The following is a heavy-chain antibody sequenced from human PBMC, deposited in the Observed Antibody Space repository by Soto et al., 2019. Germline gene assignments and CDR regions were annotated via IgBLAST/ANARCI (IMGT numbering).Heavy chain of an antibody. J-gene: IGHJ6*02. Sequence: PSETLSNTCTVSGGSNSSYYCSWIRQPPGKGXXWIXYXXXXXSXXXNPSLKSRVTISVDTSKNQFSLKLSSVTAADTAVYYCARSHYGMDVWGQGTTVTVSS. CDR1: GGSNSSYY. V-gene: IGHV4-59*01. CDR3: ARSHYGMDV. CDR2: XXXXXSX.